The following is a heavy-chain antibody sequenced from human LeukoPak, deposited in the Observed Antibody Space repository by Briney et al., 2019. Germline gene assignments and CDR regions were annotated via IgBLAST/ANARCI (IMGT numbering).Heavy chain of an antibody. Sequence: GAPVKVSCKASGYTFTSYGISWVRQAPGQGLEWMGWISAYNGNTNYAQKLQGRVTMTTDTSTSTAYMELRSLRSDDTAVYYCARGRSVTMVRGVIADAFDIWGQGTMVTVSS. J-gene: IGHJ3*02. D-gene: IGHD3-10*01. CDR2: ISAYNGNT. CDR3: ARGRSVTMVRGVIADAFDI. V-gene: IGHV1-18*01. CDR1: GYTFTSYG.